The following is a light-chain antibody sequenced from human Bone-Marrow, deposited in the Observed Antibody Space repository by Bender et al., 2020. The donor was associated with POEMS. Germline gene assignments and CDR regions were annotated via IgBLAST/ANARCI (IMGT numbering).Light chain of an antibody. J-gene: IGLJ3*02. V-gene: IGLV2-14*03. CDR1: SSDVGAYNH. Sequence: QSALIQPASVSGSPGQSITISCTGTSSDVGAYNHVSWYQQHPGKAPKLMIFDVSNRPSGVSNRFPGSKSGITASLTISGLQAEDEADYYCSSDTSSGTHWLFGGGTKLTVL. CDR3: SSDTSSGTHWL. CDR2: DVS.